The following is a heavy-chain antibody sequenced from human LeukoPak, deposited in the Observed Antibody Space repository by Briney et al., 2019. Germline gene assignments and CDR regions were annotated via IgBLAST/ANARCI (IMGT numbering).Heavy chain of an antibody. CDR1: GYTFTSYA. J-gene: IGHJ3*02. CDR2: INAGNGNT. V-gene: IGHV1-3*01. D-gene: IGHD2-15*01. Sequence: ASVKVSCKASGYTFTSYAMHWVRQAPGQRLEWMGWINAGNGNTKYSQKFQGRVTITRDTSASTAYMELSSLRSEDTAVYYCARVMVVAATGLNDAFDIWGQGTMVTVSS. CDR3: ARVMVVAATGLNDAFDI.